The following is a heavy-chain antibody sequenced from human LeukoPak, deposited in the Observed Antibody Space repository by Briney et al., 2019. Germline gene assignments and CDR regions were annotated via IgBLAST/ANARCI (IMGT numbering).Heavy chain of an antibody. CDR1: GYTFTGYY. CDR2: INPNSGGT. CDR3: ARYDGKQNWFDP. J-gene: IGHJ5*02. V-gene: IGHV1-2*02. Sequence: ASVKVSCKASGYTFTGYYMHWVRQAPGQGLEWMGWINPNSGGTNYAQKFQGRVTMTRDTSISTAYMELSRLRSDDTAVYYCARYDGKQNWFDPWGQGTLVTVSS. D-gene: IGHD3-3*01.